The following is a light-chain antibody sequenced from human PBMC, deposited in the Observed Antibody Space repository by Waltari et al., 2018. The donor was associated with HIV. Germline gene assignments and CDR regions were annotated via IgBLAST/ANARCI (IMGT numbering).Light chain of an antibody. J-gene: IGLJ2*01. V-gene: IGLV2-23*02. CDR3: CSYTGTGVL. CDR1: SSAVGASIL. Sequence: QSALPPPASVSGSPGQSSTISCSGTSSAVGASILVPWYQQHPGTATKLMIFEVTKRPSGVSDRFSGSRSGNTASLTISGLQAEDEGDYHCCSYTGTGVLFGGGTKLTVL. CDR2: EVT.